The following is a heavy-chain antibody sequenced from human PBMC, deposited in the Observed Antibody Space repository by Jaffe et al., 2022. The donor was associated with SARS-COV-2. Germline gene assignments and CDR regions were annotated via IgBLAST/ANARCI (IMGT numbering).Heavy chain of an antibody. CDR1: GGSISSYY. Sequence: QVQLQESGPGLVKPSETLSLTCTVSGGSISSYYWSWIRQPPGKGLEWIGYIYYSGSTNYNPSLKSRVTISVDTSKNQFSLKLSSVTAADTAVYYCARLVGDYGDSPIYYYYYGMDVWGQGTTVTVSS. D-gene: IGHD4-17*01. CDR2: IYYSGST. CDR3: ARLVGDYGDSPIYYYYYGMDV. V-gene: IGHV4-59*08. J-gene: IGHJ6*02.